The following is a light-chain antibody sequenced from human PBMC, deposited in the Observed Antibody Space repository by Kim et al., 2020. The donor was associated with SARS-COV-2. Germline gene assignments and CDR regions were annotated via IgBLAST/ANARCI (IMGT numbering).Light chain of an antibody. Sequence: PGESAPLSCKASHNVDTSVAWYQQTPGQAPRLLIYDAAIRAAGIPDRFSASGSGTDFTLTIASLAPEDFAVYYCQQRGNWPPALTFGGGTKVDIK. V-gene: IGKV3-11*01. CDR1: HNVDTS. CDR3: QQRGNWPPALT. J-gene: IGKJ4*01. CDR2: DAA.